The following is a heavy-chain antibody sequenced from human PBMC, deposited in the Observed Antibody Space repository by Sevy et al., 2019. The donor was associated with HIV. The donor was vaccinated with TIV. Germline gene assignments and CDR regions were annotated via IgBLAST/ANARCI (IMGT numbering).Heavy chain of an antibody. CDR2: IHSDDTT. D-gene: IGHD5-18*01. V-gene: IGHV3-66*04. J-gene: IGHJ4*02. Sequence: GGSLRLSCAASGFTVNSNYMTWVRQAPGKGLEGVSVIHSDDTTYHADSVKDRFTISRDNFKNTLYLHMSSLRAEDTAVYYCARRNSGYGYGLNYWGQGTLVTVSS. CDR3: ARRNSGYGYGLNY. CDR1: GFTVNSNY.